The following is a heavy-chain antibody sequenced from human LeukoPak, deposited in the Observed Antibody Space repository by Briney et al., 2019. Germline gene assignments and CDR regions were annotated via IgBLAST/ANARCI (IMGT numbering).Heavy chain of an antibody. CDR3: ARVPGWGYSSPQDY. V-gene: IGHV3-48*03. Sequence: PGGSLRLSCAASGFTFSSYEMNWVRQAPGKGLEWVSYISSSGSIIYYADSVKGRFTISRDNAKNSLYLQMNSLRAEDTAVYYCARVPGWGYSSPQDYWGQGTLVTVSS. CDR2: ISSSGSII. J-gene: IGHJ4*02. D-gene: IGHD5-18*01. CDR1: GFTFSSYE.